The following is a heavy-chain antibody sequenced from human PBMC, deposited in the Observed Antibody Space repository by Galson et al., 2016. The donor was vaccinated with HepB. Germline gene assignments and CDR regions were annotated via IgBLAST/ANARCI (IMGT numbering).Heavy chain of an antibody. J-gene: IGHJ4*02. CDR3: ARGVGMYYVSGSYYDY. CDR1: GFTFDDYA. CDR2: ISKDGGST. V-gene: IGHV3-43*02. Sequence: SLKLSCAASGFTFDDYAVRWVRQAPGQGLEWVSLISKDGGSTHYAGTVQGRVTMSTDNSKNSLYLQMNSLRTEDTALYYCARGVGMYYVSGSYYDYWGQGTLVTVSS. D-gene: IGHD3-10*01.